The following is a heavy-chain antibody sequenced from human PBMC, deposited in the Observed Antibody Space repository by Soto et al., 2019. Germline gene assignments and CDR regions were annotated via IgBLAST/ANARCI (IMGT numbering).Heavy chain of an antibody. CDR3: AKGGIAARRPTDY. CDR1: GFTFSSYA. Sequence: GGSLRLSCAASGFTFSSYAMSWVRQAPGRGLEWVSAISGSGGSTYYADSVKGRFTISRDNSKNTLYLQMNSLRAEDTAVYYCAKGGIAARRPTDYWGQGTLVTVSS. CDR2: ISGSGGST. V-gene: IGHV3-23*01. D-gene: IGHD6-6*01. J-gene: IGHJ4*02.